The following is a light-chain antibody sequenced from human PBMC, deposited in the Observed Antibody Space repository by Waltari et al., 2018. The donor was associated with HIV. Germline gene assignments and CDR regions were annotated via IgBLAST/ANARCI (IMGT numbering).Light chain of an antibody. J-gene: IGLJ3*02. V-gene: IGLV3-16*01. Sequence: SYELTQPPSVSVSLGRMARITCSGEALPKKYAHWYQQKPGQFPVLLIYKDSERPSGIPERFSGSSSGTIVTLTISGVQAEDEADYYCLSADSSGTYEVFGGGTKLTVL. CDR3: LSADSSGTYEV. CDR1: ALPKKY. CDR2: KDS.